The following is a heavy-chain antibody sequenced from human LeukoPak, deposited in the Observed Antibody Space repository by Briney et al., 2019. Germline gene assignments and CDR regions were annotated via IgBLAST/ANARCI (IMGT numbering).Heavy chain of an antibody. V-gene: IGHV4-59*01. CDR3: ARDMVAIFAFDI. CDR1: GGSISSYY. J-gene: IGHJ3*02. Sequence: SETLSLTCTVFGGSISSYYWSWIRQPPGKGLEWIGYIYYSGSTNYNPSLKSRVTISVDTSKNQFSLKPSSVTAADTAVYYCARDMVAIFAFDIWGQGTMVTVSS. CDR2: IYYSGST. D-gene: IGHD4/OR15-4a*01.